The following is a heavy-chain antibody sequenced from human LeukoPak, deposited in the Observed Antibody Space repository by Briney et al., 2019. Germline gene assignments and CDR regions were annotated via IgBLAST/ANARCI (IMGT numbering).Heavy chain of an antibody. J-gene: IGHJ4*02. Sequence: PGGSLRLSCAASGFTFSSYAMSSVRQAPGKGLEWVSAISGSGGSTYYADSVKGRFTISRDNSENTLYLQMNSLRAEDTAVYYCAKGSRDSRPYYFDFWGQGTLVTVSS. CDR1: GFTFSSYA. D-gene: IGHD3-3*01. V-gene: IGHV3-23*01. CDR3: AKGSRDSRPYYFDF. CDR2: ISGSGGST.